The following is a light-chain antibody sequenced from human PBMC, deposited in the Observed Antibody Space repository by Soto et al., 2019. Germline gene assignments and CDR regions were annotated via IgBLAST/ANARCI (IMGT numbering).Light chain of an antibody. J-gene: IGKJ2*01. CDR1: QSVSNNY. Sequence: EVVLTQSPGTLSLAAGERATVSCMASQSVSNNYVACYQQKPGQATRLLIFGSSDRATGIPDRFSGSESVTDFTLTIRRLEPEDFAVYFCQQYGSSPPHTFGQGTNLEIK. V-gene: IGKV3-20*01. CDR3: QQYGSSPPHT. CDR2: GSS.